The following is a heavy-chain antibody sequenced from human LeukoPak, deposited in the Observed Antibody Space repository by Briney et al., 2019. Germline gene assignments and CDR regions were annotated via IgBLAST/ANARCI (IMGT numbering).Heavy chain of an antibody. J-gene: IGHJ5*02. CDR3: ARDFLDCSSTSCRRPAGWFDP. CDR2: INPSGGST. CDR1: GYTFTSYY. Sequence: ASVKVSCKASGYTFTSYYMHWVRQAPGQGLEWMGKINPSGGSTSYAQKFQGRVTMIRDTSTSTVYMELSSLRSEDTAVYYCARDFLDCSSTSCRRPAGWFDPWGQGTLVTVSS. V-gene: IGHV1-46*01. D-gene: IGHD2-2*01.